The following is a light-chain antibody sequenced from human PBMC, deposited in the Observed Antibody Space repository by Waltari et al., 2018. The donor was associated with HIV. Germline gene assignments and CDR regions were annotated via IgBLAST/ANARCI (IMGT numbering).Light chain of an antibody. Sequence: DIQLTQSPSFLSASVRDRVTITCRASQDISNNLAWYQQKPGTVPKLLIYAASTLHSGVPSRFSGSGSGTEFTLTITSLQPDDFATYYCQQLNGDHFTFGPGTKVDIK. CDR1: QDISNN. V-gene: IGKV1-9*01. CDR2: AAS. CDR3: QQLNGDHFT. J-gene: IGKJ3*01.